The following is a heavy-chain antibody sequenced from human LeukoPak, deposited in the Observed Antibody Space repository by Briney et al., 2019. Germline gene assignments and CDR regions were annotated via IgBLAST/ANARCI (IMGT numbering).Heavy chain of an antibody. V-gene: IGHV3-30*02. Sequence: GGSLRLSCAASGFTFSSYGMHWVRQAPGKGLEWLTFIRSDESNKYYADSVKGRFTISRDNSKNTLYLQMNSLRAEDTAVYYCARVDSSGWSYYFDYWGQGTLVTVSS. CDR3: ARVDSSGWSYYFDY. J-gene: IGHJ4*02. D-gene: IGHD6-19*01. CDR2: IRSDESNK. CDR1: GFTFSSYG.